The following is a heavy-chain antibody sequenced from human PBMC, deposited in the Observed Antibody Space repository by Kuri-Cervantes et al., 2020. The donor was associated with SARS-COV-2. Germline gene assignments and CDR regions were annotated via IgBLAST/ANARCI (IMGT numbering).Heavy chain of an antibody. J-gene: IGHJ4*02. D-gene: IGHD7-27*01. CDR2: ISYDGSNK. Sequence: GESLKISCAASGFTFSSYGMHWVRQAPGKGLEWVAVISYDGSNKYYADSVKGRFTISRDNSKNTLYLQMNSLRAEDTAVYYCARVAGDPYYFDYWGQGTLVTVSS. CDR3: ARVAGDPYYFDY. V-gene: IGHV3-30*03. CDR1: GFTFSSYG.